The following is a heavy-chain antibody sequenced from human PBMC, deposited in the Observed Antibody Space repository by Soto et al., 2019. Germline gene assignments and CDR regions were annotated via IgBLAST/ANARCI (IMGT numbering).Heavy chain of an antibody. J-gene: IGHJ5*02. CDR3: LREDSSDDKSHSRGWFDP. D-gene: IGHD3-22*01. V-gene: IGHV3-74*01. CDR1: GFTFSTYW. CDR2: INHDGSDT. Sequence: EVQLVESGGGLVQPGGSLRLSCATSGFTFSTYWMHWVRQAPGMGLMWVSRINHDGSDTIYADSVRGRFIVSRDNAQNTVYLQMNSLTVEDTAVYYWLREDSSDDKSHSRGWFDPWGHGALVTVSS.